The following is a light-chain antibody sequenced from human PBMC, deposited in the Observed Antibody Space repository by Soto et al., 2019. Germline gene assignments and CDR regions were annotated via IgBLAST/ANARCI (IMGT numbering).Light chain of an antibody. CDR1: QSISSW. CDR2: KAS. V-gene: IGKV1-5*03. Sequence: DIQMTQSPSTLSASVGDRVTITCRASQSISSWLAWYQQKPGKAPKLLIYKASSSESGVPSRFSGSGSGTEFTLTISSLQPDDFGTYYFQQYISVSLLTFGGGTQVEIK. J-gene: IGKJ4*01. CDR3: QQYISVSLLT.